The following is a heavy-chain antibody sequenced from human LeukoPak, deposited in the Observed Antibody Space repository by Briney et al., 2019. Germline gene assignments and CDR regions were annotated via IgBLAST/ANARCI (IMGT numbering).Heavy chain of an antibody. CDR3: ARGRTVVGTYYYYGMDV. CDR1: GVSISSYY. Sequence: SETLSLTCTVSGVSISSYYWSWIRQPAGKGLEWIGRFYTSGSTNYNPSLKSRVTMSVDTSKNQFSLKLKSVTAADTAVYYCARGRTVVGTYYYYGMDVWGQGTTVTVSS. D-gene: IGHD4-23*01. CDR2: FYTSGST. V-gene: IGHV4-4*07. J-gene: IGHJ6*02.